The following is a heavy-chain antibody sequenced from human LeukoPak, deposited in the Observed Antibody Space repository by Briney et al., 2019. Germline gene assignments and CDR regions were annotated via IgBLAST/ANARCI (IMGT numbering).Heavy chain of an antibody. Sequence: SETLSLTCTVSGGSMSPYHWGWIRQPPGKGLEWTGYIYYSGSTNYNPSLKSRVTISVDTSKNQFSLKLSSVTAADTAVYYCARDPSFLGYSYGHPFDIWGQGTMVTVSS. CDR1: GGSMSPYH. V-gene: IGHV4-59*01. CDR2: IYYSGST. CDR3: ARDPSFLGYSYGHPFDI. D-gene: IGHD5-18*01. J-gene: IGHJ3*02.